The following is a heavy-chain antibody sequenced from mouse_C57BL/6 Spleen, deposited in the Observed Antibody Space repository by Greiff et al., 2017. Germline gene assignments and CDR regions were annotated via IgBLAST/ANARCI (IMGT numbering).Heavy chain of an antibody. Sequence: VQLQQSGPELVKPGASVKMSCKASGYTFTDYNMHWVKQSHGKSLEWIGYINPNNGGTNYNQKFKGKATLTVNKSSSTAYMELRSLTSEDSAVYYCARVLLQPWDFDYWGKGTTVTVSS. CDR2: INPNNGGT. D-gene: IGHD1-1*01. J-gene: IGHJ1*03. CDR1: GYTFTDYN. CDR3: ARVLLQPWDFDY. V-gene: IGHV1-22*01.